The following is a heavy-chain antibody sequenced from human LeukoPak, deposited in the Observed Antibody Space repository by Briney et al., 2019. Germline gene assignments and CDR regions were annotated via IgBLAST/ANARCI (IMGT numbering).Heavy chain of an antibody. V-gene: IGHV3-21*01. J-gene: IGHJ4*02. CDR2: ISSSSSYI. D-gene: IGHD4/OR15-4a*01. CDR3: AKSGANRYPDSFDY. Sequence: GGSLRLSCAASGFTFSTYWMSWIRQAPGKGLEWVSSISSSSSYIYYADSVKGRFTISRDNAKISLYLQMNSLRAEDTAVYYCAKSGANRYPDSFDYWGQGTLVTVSS. CDR1: GFTFSTYW.